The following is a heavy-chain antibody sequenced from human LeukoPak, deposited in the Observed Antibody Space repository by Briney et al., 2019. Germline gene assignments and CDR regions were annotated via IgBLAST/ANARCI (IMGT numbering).Heavy chain of an antibody. D-gene: IGHD1-7*01. J-gene: IGHJ4*02. CDR2: IKQDGSEK. CDR1: GFSVSGYW. V-gene: IGHV3-7*01. CDR3: ARSLELLFDY. Sequence: GGSLRLSCAVSGFSVSGYWMTWVRQAPGKGLEWVANIKQDGSEKNYVDSVKGRFTISRDNSKNTLYLQMNSLRAEDTAVYYCARSLELLFDYWGQGTLVTVSS.